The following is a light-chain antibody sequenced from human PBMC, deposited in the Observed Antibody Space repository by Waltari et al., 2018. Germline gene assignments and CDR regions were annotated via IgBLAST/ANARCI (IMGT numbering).Light chain of an antibody. J-gene: IGKJ2*01. V-gene: IGKV1-16*02. CDR3: QQYDSYPHT. CDR1: QGIDNY. Sequence: ETQMTQSPSSLSASVGDSITITCRASQGIDNYLDWFQQKPGNAPQSLIYAASTLQSGVPSKFSGSGFGTDFTLTINGLQPEDFATYFCQQYDSYPHTFGQGTRLEVK. CDR2: AAS.